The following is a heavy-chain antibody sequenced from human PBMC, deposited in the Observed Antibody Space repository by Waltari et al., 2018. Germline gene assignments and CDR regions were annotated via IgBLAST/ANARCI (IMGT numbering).Heavy chain of an antibody. J-gene: IGHJ6*03. CDR2: ISWNSGSI. V-gene: IGHV3-9*01. CDR3: AKDGWSSSHTGHYYYYMDV. D-gene: IGHD6-13*01. Sequence: PGKGLEWVSGISWNSGSIGYADSVKGRFTISRDNAKNSLYLQMNSLRAEDTALYYCAKDGWSSSHTGHYYYYMDVWGKGTTVTVSS.